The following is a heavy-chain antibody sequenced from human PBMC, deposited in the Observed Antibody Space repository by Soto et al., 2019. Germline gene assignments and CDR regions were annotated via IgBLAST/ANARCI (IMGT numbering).Heavy chain of an antibody. CDR3: ARGASPIDY. Sequence: QVQLVQSGAEEKKPGASVKVSCKASGYTFTTYAMHLVHQAPGQRLEWMGWINAGNGNTKYSQKFQGRVTITRDTSASTAYMDLSSLRSEDSAAYYSARGASPIDYWGQCFLVTVS. J-gene: IGHJ4*02. V-gene: IGHV1-3*05. CDR2: INAGNGNT. CDR1: GYTFTTYA.